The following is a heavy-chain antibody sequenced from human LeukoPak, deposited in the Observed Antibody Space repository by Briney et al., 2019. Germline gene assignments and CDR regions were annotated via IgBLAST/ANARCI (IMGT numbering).Heavy chain of an antibody. CDR3: ARGGYCSSTSCLMPKDFDY. V-gene: IGHV5-51*01. J-gene: IGHJ4*02. CDR2: IYPGDSDT. Sequence: GESLKISCKGSGYSFTSYWIGWGRQMPGKGLEWMGIIYPGDSDTRYSPSFQGQVTISADKSISTAYLQWSSLKASDTAMYYCARGGYCSSTSCLMPKDFDYWGQGTLVTVSS. CDR1: GYSFTSYW. D-gene: IGHD2-2*01.